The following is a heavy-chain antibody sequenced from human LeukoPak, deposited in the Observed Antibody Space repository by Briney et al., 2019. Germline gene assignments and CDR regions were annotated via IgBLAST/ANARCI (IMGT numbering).Heavy chain of an antibody. CDR1: GFTVSSNY. J-gene: IGHJ5*02. V-gene: IGHV3-53*05. CDR2: IYSGGST. CDR3: ARDRDYGGNSGFDP. Sequence: GGSLRLSCAASGFTVSSNYMSWVRQGPGKGLEWVSVIYSGGSTYYADSVKGRFTISRDNSKNTLYLQMGSLRAEDMAVYYCARDRDYGGNSGFDPWGQGTLVTVSS. D-gene: IGHD4-23*01.